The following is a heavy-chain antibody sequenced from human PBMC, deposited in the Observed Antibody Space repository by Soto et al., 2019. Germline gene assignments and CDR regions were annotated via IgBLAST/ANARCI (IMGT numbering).Heavy chain of an antibody. V-gene: IGHV3-64*01. CDR2: ISSNGGST. D-gene: IGHD5-18*01. J-gene: IGHJ4*02. Sequence: EVQLVESGGGLVQPGGSLRLSCAASGFTFSSYAMHWVRQAPGKGLEYVSAISSNGGSTYYANSVKGRFTISRDNSKNPLYLQMGSLRAEDMAVYYCARTGLDTAMVTVFDYWGQGTLVTVSS. CDR1: GFTFSSYA. CDR3: ARTGLDTAMVTVFDY.